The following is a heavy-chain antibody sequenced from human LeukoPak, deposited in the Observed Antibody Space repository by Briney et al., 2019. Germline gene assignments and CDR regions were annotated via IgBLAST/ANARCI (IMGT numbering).Heavy chain of an antibody. CDR1: GFTFSSYA. Sequence: GGSLRLSCAASGFTFSSYAMHWVRQAPGKGLEYVSAISSNGGSTYYANSVKGRFTISRDNSKNTLYLQMGSLRAEDMAVYYCARELLGYCSSTSCSSRGFDYWGQGTLVTVSS. CDR2: ISSNGGST. V-gene: IGHV3-64*01. J-gene: IGHJ4*02. CDR3: ARELLGYCSSTSCSSRGFDY. D-gene: IGHD2-2*01.